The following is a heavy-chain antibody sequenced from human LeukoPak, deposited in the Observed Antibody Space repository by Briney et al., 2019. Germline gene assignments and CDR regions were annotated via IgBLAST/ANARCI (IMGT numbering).Heavy chain of an antibody. CDR2: ISSSSSTI. CDR3: ARAPIAALNYFDY. Sequence: RPGGSLRLSCAASGFTFSSYSMNWVRQAPGKGLEWVSYISSSSSTIYYADSVKGRFTISRDNAKNSLYLQMNSLRAEDTAVYYCARAPIAALNYFDYWGQGTLVTVSS. D-gene: IGHD6-6*01. V-gene: IGHV3-48*01. CDR1: GFTFSSYS. J-gene: IGHJ4*02.